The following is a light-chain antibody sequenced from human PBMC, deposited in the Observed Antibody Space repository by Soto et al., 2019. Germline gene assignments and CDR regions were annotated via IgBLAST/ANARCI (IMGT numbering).Light chain of an antibody. CDR2: DAS. Sequence: EFVLTQSPGTLSLSPGERATLSCRASQSVSSYLAWYQQKPGQAPRLLIYDASNRATGIPARFSGSGSGTDFTLTISSLEPEDFAIYYCQQRQYWPPITFGQGTRLEIK. J-gene: IGKJ5*01. V-gene: IGKV3-11*01. CDR1: QSVSSY. CDR3: QQRQYWPPIT.